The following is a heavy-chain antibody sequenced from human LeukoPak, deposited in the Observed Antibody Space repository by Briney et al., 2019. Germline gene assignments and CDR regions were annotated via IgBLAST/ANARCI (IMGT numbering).Heavy chain of an antibody. CDR2: IYHSGST. CDR1: GGSISSSSYY. Sequence: SETLSLTCIVSGGSISSSSYYWGWIRQPPGKGLEWIGSIYHSGSTYYNPSLKSRVTISVDTSKNQFSLNLSSVTAADTAVYYCARTVVPAAYYYYYYMDVWGKGTTVTISS. D-gene: IGHD2-2*01. J-gene: IGHJ6*03. CDR3: ARTVVPAAYYYYYYMDV. V-gene: IGHV4-39*07.